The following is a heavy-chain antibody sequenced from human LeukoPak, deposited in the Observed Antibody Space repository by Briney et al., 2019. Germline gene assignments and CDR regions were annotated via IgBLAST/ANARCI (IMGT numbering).Heavy chain of an antibody. CDR1: GGSISSGSYY. CDR3: ARDTYCTNGECSPKENWFDP. Sequence: PSQTLSLTCTVSGGSISSGSYYWSWIRQPAGKGLEWIGRIYTSGSTNYNPSLKSRVTISVDTSKNQFSLKLSSVTAADTAVYYCARDTYCTNGECSPKENWFDPWGQGTLVTVSS. V-gene: IGHV4-61*02. CDR2: IYTSGST. J-gene: IGHJ5*02. D-gene: IGHD2-8*01.